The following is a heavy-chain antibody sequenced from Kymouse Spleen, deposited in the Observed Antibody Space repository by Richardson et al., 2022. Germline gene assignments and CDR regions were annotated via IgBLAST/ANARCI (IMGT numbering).Heavy chain of an antibody. CDR3: ARGEDSSGYFYYGMDV. V-gene: IGHV4-34*01. CDR1: GGSFSGYY. CDR2: INHSGST. J-gene: IGHJ6*02. D-gene: IGHD6-6*01. Sequence: QVQLQQWGAGLLKPSETLSLTCAVYGGSFSGYYWSWIRQPPGKGLEWIGEINHSGSTNYNPSLKSRVTISVDTSKNQFSLKLSSVTAADTAVYYCARGEDSSGYFYYGMDVWGQGTTVTVSS.